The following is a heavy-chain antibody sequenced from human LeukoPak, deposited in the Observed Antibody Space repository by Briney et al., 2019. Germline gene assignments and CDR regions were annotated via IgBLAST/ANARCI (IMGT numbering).Heavy chain of an antibody. V-gene: IGHV3-11*01. CDR1: GFTFSDYY. CDR2: ISSSGST. Sequence: PGGSLRLSCAASGFTFSDYYMSWIRQAPGKGLEWVSYISSSGSTYYADSVKGRFTISRDNSKNTLYLQMNSLRAEDTAVYYCATVVVVAGHYWGQGTLVTVSS. D-gene: IGHD2-15*01. J-gene: IGHJ4*02. CDR3: ATVVVVAGHY.